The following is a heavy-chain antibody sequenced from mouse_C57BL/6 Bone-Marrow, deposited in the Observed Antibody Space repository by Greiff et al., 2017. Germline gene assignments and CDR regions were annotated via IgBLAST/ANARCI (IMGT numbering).Heavy chain of an antibody. D-gene: IGHD2-1*01. CDR2: IDPSDSYT. V-gene: IGHV1-69*01. Sequence: QVQLQQPGAELVMPGASVKLSCKASGYTFTSYWMHWVKQRPGQGFEWIGEIDPSDSYTNYKQKFKGKSTLTVDQSSSPAYMQLSSLTSEDSAVYYCARGGDGNYDFGGWGQGTTLTVSS. CDR3: ARGGDGNYDFGG. J-gene: IGHJ2*01. CDR1: GYTFTSYW.